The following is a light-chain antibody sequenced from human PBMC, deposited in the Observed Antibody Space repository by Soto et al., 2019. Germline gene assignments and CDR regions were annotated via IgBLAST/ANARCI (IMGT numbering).Light chain of an antibody. CDR1: SSNIGAAYD. J-gene: IGLJ3*02. CDR2: GNN. V-gene: IGLV1-40*01. CDR3: QSYDSSLSGWV. Sequence: QSVLTQPPSVSGAPGQKVTISCTRSSSNIGAAYDVHWYQHLPGTAPKLLIYGNNNRPSGVPDRFSGSKXXXXXXXAITGLQAEDEADYYCQSYDSSLSGWVFGGGTKLTVL.